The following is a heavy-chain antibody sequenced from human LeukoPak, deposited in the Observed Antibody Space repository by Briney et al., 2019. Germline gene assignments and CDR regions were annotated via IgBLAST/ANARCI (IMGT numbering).Heavy chain of an antibody. CDR2: IYTSGST. Sequence: SETLSLTCTVSGGSISSGSYYWSWIRQPAGKGLEWIGRIYTSGSTNYNPSLKSRVTISVDTSKNQFSLKLSSVTAADTAVYYCATAVAGPYYFDYWGQGTLVTVSS. CDR3: ATAVAGPYYFDY. CDR1: GGSISSGSYY. D-gene: IGHD6-19*01. J-gene: IGHJ4*02. V-gene: IGHV4-61*02.